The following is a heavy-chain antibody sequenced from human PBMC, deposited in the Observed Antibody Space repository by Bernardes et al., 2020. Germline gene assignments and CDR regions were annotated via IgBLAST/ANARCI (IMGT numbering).Heavy chain of an antibody. CDR2: ISNYNGNT. CDR3: ARVEFCSGGTCYGPLKY. D-gene: IGHD2-15*01. J-gene: IGHJ4*02. Sequence: ASVKVSCKASGYNFGRFGISWVRQTPGQGLEWMGWISNYNGNTNYAQKLQGRVTMTTDTSTSTAYMEVRTLRSDDTAVYYCARVEFCSGGTCYGPLKYWGQGTLVTVSS. CDR1: GYNFGRFG. V-gene: IGHV1-18*01.